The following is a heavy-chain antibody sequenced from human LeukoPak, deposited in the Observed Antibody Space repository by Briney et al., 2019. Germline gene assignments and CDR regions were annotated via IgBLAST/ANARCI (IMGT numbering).Heavy chain of an antibody. D-gene: IGHD4-17*01. V-gene: IGHV4-59*01. CDR2: IYYSGST. CDR1: GGSISSYY. Sequence: PSETLSLTCTVSGGSISSYYWSWIRQPPGKGLEWIGYIYYSGSTNYNPSLKSRVTISVDTSKNQFSLKLSSVTAADTALYYCARSRCHPPDAFDIWGQGTMVTVSS. CDR3: ARSRCHPPDAFDI. J-gene: IGHJ3*02.